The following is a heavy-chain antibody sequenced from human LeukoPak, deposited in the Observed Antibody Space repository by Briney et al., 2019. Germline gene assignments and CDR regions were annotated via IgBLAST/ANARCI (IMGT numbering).Heavy chain of an antibody. V-gene: IGHV1-18*01. J-gene: IGHJ4*02. D-gene: IGHD6-19*01. CDR2: ISGYNGDT. CDR3: ARLAVAGHFDH. CDR1: GYTFTSYG. Sequence: ASVRVSCKASGYTFTSYGISWVRQAPGQGLEWMGWISGYNGDTNYAQKLQGRVTMTTDTSTSTVYMELRSLKSDDTAVYFCARLAVAGHFDHWGQGTLVTVSS.